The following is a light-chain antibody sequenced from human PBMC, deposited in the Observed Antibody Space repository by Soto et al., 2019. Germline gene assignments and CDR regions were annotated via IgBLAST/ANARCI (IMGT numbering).Light chain of an antibody. J-gene: IGKJ1*01. V-gene: IGKV3-20*01. Sequence: EIVLTQSPGTLSLSPGQRATLSCRASQSLSSSFLAWYQQTPSQAPMLLIYGASSRAAGVPDRFSGSWSGTDFPLTISSLEHDDFAVYFCHQFATSRTFGQGTKVDMK. CDR2: GAS. CDR3: HQFATSRT. CDR1: QSLSSSF.